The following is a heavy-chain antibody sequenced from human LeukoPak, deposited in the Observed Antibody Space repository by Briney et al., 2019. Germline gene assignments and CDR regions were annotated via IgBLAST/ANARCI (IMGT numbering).Heavy chain of an antibody. D-gene: IGHD2-21*02. CDR3: ARGHDFFDP. CDR1: GFPSRPFV. J-gene: IGHJ5*02. CDR2: ISYDGSNK. Sequence: GGTLRLSCEPSGFPSRPFVVPWAPGARGKGWEWVAVISYDGSNKYYADSVKGRFTISRDNAKNSLYLQMNSLRAEDTAVYYCARGHDFFDPWGQGTLVTVSS. V-gene: IGHV3-30*04.